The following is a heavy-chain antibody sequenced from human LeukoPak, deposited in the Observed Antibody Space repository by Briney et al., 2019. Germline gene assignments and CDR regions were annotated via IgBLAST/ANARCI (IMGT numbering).Heavy chain of an antibody. V-gene: IGHV1-24*01. Sequence: GASVKVSCKVSGYTLTELSMHWVRQAPGKGLEWMGGFDPEDGETIYAQKFQGRVTMTEDTSTDTAYMELSSLGSEDTAVYYCATWTQGYDYVWGSYRSPTYYFDYWGQGTLVTVSS. J-gene: IGHJ4*02. D-gene: IGHD3-16*02. CDR3: ATWTQGYDYVWGSYRSPTYYFDY. CDR1: GYTLTELS. CDR2: FDPEDGET.